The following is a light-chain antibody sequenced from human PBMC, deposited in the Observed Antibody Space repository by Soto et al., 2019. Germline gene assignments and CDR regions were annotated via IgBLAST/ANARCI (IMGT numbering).Light chain of an antibody. CDR3: QQYGFSPAT. J-gene: IGKJ1*01. Sequence: EVLLTQSPGTLSLSPGDRANLSCRTSQRIGSNYIAWYQQKPGQAPRLLIYNASWRDTGIPERFTGSGSGTDFTLTISRLEPEDFAIFYCQQYGFSPATFGQGTTVEIK. CDR1: QRIGSNY. CDR2: NAS. V-gene: IGKV3-20*01.